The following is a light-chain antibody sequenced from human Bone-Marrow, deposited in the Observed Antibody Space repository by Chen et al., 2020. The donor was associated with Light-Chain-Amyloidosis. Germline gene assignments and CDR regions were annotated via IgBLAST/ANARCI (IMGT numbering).Light chain of an antibody. CDR1: NIGSTS. CDR2: DDS. J-gene: IGLJ3*02. CDR3: QVWDRSSDRPV. V-gene: IGLV3-21*02. Sequence: SYVLTQPSSVSVAPGQTATIARGGNNIGSTSVHWYQQTPGQAPPLVVYDDSARPSGIPERLSGSNSGNTATLTLSRVEAGDEADYYCQVWDRSSDRPVFGGGTKLTVL.